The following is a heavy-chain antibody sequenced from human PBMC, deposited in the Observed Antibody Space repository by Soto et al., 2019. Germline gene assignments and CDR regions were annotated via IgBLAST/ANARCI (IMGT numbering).Heavy chain of an antibody. V-gene: IGHV1-69*02. CDR3: ARVLCVRGVTAPGAPAPYCMDV. CDR2: IIPILGIT. D-gene: IGHD2-21*02. Sequence: QVQLVQSGAEVKKPGSSVNVSCKSSGGTFSSYTISWVRQAPGQGLEWMGRIIPILGITNYAQKFQGRVTITADKSASTAYMELRSVRTEDTAVYYCARVLCVRGVTAPGAPAPYCMDVWGQGTTVTVSS. J-gene: IGHJ6*02. CDR1: GGTFSSYT.